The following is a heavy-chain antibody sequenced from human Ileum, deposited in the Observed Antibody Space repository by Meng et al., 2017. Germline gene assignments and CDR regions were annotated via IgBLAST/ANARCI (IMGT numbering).Heavy chain of an antibody. V-gene: IGHV4-34*01. CDR3: VRRIRGGSYLG. D-gene: IGHD1-26*01. J-gene: IGHJ4*02. CDR2: IHYSGST. Sequence: QLQLMQWGAGMLKPAETRSLTCNVYGDSFTDYYWNWTRQPPVKGLEWIGEIHYSGSTNYNPSLESRVNISEDTSKKQFSLRLSSVTAADTAVYYCVRRIRGGSYLGWGQGTLVTVSS. CDR1: GDSFTDYY.